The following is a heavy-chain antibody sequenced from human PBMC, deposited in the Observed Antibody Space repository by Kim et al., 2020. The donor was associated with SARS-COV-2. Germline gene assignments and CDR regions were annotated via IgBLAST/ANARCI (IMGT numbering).Heavy chain of an antibody. CDR3: ARDRTNTSRYDDYYYGMEV. Sequence: ASVKVSCKASGYTFTSYYMHWVRQAPGQGLEWMGIINPSGGSTSYAQKFQGRVTMTRDTSTSTVYMELSSLRSEDTAVYYCARDRTNTSRYDDYYYGMEVWGQGTTVTVSS. CDR1: GYTFTSYY. D-gene: IGHD2-2*01. CDR2: INPSGGST. V-gene: IGHV1-46*01. J-gene: IGHJ6*02.